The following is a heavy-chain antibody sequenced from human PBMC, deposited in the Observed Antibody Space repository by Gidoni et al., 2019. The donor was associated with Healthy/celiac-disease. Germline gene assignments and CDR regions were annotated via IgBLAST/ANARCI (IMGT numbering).Heavy chain of an antibody. J-gene: IGHJ4*02. CDR1: GFTFSSDA. V-gene: IGHV3-30-3*01. CDR3: ARADSSSWVGTSIDY. CDR2: ISYDGSNK. Sequence: QVQLVESGGGVVQPGRSLRLSCAASGFTFSSDAMHWVRQAPGKGLEWVAVISYDGSNKYYADSVKGRFTISRDNSKNTRYLQMNSLRAEDTAVYYCARADSSSWVGTSIDYWGQGTLVTVSS. D-gene: IGHD6-13*01.